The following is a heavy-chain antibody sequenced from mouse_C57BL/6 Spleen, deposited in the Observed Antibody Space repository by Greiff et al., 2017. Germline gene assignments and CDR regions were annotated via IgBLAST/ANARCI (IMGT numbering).Heavy chain of an antibody. D-gene: IGHD2-3*01. CDR3: TRSLFYDGPHYAMDY. J-gene: IGHJ4*01. CDR1: GYTFTDYE. V-gene: IGHV1-15*01. Sequence: QVQLQQSGAELVRPGASVTLSCKASGYTFTDYEMHWVKQTPVHGLEWIGAIDPETGGTAYNQKFKGKAILTADKSSSTAYMELRSLTSEDSAVYYCTRSLFYDGPHYAMDYWGQGTSVTVSS. CDR2: IDPETGGT.